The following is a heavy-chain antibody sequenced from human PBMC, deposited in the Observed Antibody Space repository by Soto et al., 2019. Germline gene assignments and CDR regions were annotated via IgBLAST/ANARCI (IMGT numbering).Heavy chain of an antibody. V-gene: IGHV1-69*08. Sequence: QVQLVQSGAEVKKPGSSVKVSCKASADTFTGYTVTWVRQAPGQGLEWVGRVIPILGASNFAQKFQGRVTLSXEXPTDTAYMVLTGLTSEDTAVYYCARSRGSYYSNFDSWGQGTLVTVSS. J-gene: IGHJ4*02. CDR3: ARSRGSYYSNFDS. CDR1: ADTFTGYT. CDR2: VIPILGAS. D-gene: IGHD3-10*01.